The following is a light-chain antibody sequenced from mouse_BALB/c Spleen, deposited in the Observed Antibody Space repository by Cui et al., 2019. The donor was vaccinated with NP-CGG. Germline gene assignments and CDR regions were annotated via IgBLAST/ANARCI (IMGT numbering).Light chain of an antibody. CDR1: SSVSSRY. V-gene: IGKV4-57-1*01. J-gene: IGKJ1*01. CDR2: STS. CDR3: QQYSGYYWT. Sequence: NVLTQSPAILSASPGAKVTMTCRASSSVSSRYLHWYQQKSGASPKVWIYSTSNLASGVPARFSGSGSRTSYSLTINSVEVEDAATYYCQQYSGYYWTFGGGTKLEIK.